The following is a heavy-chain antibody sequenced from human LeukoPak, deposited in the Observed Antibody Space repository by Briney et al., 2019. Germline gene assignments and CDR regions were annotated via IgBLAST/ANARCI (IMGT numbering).Heavy chain of an antibody. CDR3: GALPSGYYPWYFDY. V-gene: IGHV3-23*01. CDR2: ISGNGGGT. Sequence: GGSLRLSCAASGFTFSTYAMSWVRQAPGKGLEWGVAISGNGGGTYYAEYAKGRFTISRDNSKNTLYLQMNSLRGEDTAVYYCGALPSGYYPWYFDYWGQGTLVTVSS. CDR1: GFTFSTYA. D-gene: IGHD3-22*01. J-gene: IGHJ4*02.